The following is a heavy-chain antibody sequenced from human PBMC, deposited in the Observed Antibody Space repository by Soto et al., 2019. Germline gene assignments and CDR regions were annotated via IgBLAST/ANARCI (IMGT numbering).Heavy chain of an antibody. Sequence: GGSLRLSCAASGFTFSSYSMNWVRQAPGKGLEWVSSISSSSSYIYYADSVKGRFTISRDNAKNSLYLQMNSLRAEDTAVYYCARVPVSYGLDWTYYYYMDVWGKGTTVTVSS. CDR2: ISSSSSYI. CDR3: ARVPVSYGLDWTYYYYMDV. J-gene: IGHJ6*03. CDR1: GFTFSSYS. D-gene: IGHD1-26*01. V-gene: IGHV3-21*01.